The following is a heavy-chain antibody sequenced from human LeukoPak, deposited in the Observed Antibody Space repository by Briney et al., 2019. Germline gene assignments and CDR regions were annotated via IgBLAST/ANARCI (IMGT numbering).Heavy chain of an antibody. J-gene: IGHJ3*01. CDR1: GFTFTNYW. Sequence: PGGSLRLSCAASGFTFTNYWMHWVRRAPGKGLVWVSRISSDGTTTTYADSVKGRFTISRDNAKNTLYLQMNSLRAEDTAVYYCSRDLAAWGQGIMVTVSS. D-gene: IGHD6-25*01. CDR3: SRDLAA. V-gene: IGHV3-74*01. CDR2: ISSDGTTT.